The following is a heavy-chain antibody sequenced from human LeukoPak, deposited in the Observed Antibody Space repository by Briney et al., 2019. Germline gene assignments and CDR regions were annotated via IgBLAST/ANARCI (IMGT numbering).Heavy chain of an antibody. CDR1: GGSISSSSYY. V-gene: IGHV4-39*01. D-gene: IGHD3-22*01. CDR3: ASTPPYDSSGYRLYYYYYMDV. Sequence: SETLSLTCTVSGGSISSSSYYWGWIRQPPGKGLEWIGSIYYSGSTYYNPSLKSRVTISLDTSKNQFSLKLSSVTAADTAVYYCASTPPYDSSGYRLYYYYYMDVWGKGTTVTVSS. J-gene: IGHJ6*03. CDR2: IYYSGST.